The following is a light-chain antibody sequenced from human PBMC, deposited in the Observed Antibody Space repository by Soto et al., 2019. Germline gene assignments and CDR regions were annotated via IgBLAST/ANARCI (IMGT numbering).Light chain of an antibody. CDR3: QQSSSTIYT. J-gene: IGKJ2*01. V-gene: IGKV1-39*01. CDR1: QNIRTY. CDR2: AAT. Sequence: DIQLTQSPSSLSASVGDRVNITCRASQNIRTYLNWYQQKPGKAPTLLIYAATTLQSGVPSTFSGSASGTDFSLTISSLQPGDVATYYCQQSSSTIYTCGQGTRLEIK.